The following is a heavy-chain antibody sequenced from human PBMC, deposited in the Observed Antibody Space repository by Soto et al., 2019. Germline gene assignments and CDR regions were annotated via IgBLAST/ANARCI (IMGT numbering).Heavy chain of an antibody. D-gene: IGHD3-10*01. J-gene: IGHJ4*02. CDR2: INHSGST. CDR3: AREGRSAAPQAGFDF. CDR1: GGSFSGYY. Sequence: SETLSLTCAVYGGSFSGYYWSWIRQPPGKGLEWIGEINHSGSTNYNPSLKSRVTISVDTSKNQFSLKLTSVTVADTAVYYCAREGRSAAPQAGFDFWGQGSLVTVSS. V-gene: IGHV4-34*01.